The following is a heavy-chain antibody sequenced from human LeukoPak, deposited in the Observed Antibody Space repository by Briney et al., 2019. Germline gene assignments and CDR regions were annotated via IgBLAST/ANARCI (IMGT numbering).Heavy chain of an antibody. J-gene: IGHJ4*02. V-gene: IGHV3-30*02. CDR1: GFTFSGYG. CDR2: IWHDGSKK. Sequence: GRSLRLTCAASGFTFSGYGMQWVRQAPGDGLQWVAFIWHDGSKKYYADSVKGRFTVSRDDSKNTLYLQMNSLRAEDTAVYYCAKDQAYWGQGTLVTVSS. CDR3: AKDQAY.